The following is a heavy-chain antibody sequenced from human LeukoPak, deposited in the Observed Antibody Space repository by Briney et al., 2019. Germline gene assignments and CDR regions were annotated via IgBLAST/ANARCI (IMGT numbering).Heavy chain of an antibody. CDR2: IYPGDSDT. CDR1: GYIFTSYW. CDR3: ARNLFPLGYSYGPFDY. Sequence: SGESLKISCKGSGYIFTSYWNGWVRQIPGKGLELVGIIYPGDSDTRYSPSFQGQVTISADKSISTAYLQWSSLKASDTAMYYCARNLFPLGYSYGPFDYWGQGTLVTVSS. V-gene: IGHV5-51*01. J-gene: IGHJ4*02. D-gene: IGHD5-18*01.